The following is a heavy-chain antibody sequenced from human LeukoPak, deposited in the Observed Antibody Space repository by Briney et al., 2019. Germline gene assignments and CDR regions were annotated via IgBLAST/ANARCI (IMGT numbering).Heavy chain of an antibody. CDR1: GGTFSSYA. J-gene: IGHJ4*02. D-gene: IGHD2-15*01. Sequence: SVKVSCKASGGTFSSYAISWVRQAPGQGLEWMGRIIPILGIANYAQKFQGRVTITADISTSTAYMELSSLRSEDTAVYYCARDVDLGYCSGGSCYSGDYWGQGTLVTVSS. CDR2: IIPILGIA. CDR3: ARDVDLGYCSGGSCYSGDY. V-gene: IGHV1-69*04.